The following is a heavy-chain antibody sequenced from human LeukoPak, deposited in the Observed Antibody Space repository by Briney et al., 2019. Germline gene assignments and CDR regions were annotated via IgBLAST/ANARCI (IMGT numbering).Heavy chain of an antibody. CDR1: GGSISSYY. Sequence: AETLSLTCTVSGGSISSYYWSWIRQPAGKGLKWIGHIYTSGSTNYNPSLKSRVTMSVDTSKNQFSLNLSSVTAADTAVYYCARGVGSSSSTYFDYWGPGGLHSLSS. V-gene: IGHV4-4*07. CDR2: IYTSGST. J-gene: IGHJ4*02. CDR3: ARGVGSSSSTYFDY. D-gene: IGHD6-6*01.